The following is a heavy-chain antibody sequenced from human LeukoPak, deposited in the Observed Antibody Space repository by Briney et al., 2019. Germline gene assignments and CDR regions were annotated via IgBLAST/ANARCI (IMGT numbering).Heavy chain of an antibody. CDR2: ISYDGSNK. CDR3: AKAGSSWCFDY. D-gene: IGHD6-13*01. J-gene: IGHJ4*02. CDR1: GFTFSSYG. Sequence: GRSLRLSRAASGFTFSSYGMHWVRQAPGKGLEWVAVISYDGSNKYYADSVKGRFTISRDNSKNTLYLQMNSLRAEDTAVYYCAKAGSSWCFDYWGQGTLVTVSS. V-gene: IGHV3-30*18.